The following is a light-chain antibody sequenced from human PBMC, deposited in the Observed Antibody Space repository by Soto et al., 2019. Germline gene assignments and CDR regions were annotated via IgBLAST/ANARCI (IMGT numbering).Light chain of an antibody. CDR3: QQYGSSPL. V-gene: IGKV3-20*01. Sequence: IVLTQSPGTLSLSPGERATLSCRASQSVSSSYLAWYQQKPGQAPRLLIYGASSRATGIPDRFSGSGSGTDFTLTISRLEPEDFAVYYCQQYGSSPLFGQETRLEIK. CDR1: QSVSSSY. J-gene: IGKJ5*01. CDR2: GAS.